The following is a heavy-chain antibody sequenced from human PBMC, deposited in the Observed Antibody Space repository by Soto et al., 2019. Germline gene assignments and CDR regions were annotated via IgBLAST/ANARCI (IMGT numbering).Heavy chain of an antibody. CDR1: GYTFTSYG. CDR3: ARGINGYDFWSGPDG. Sequence: ASVKVSCKASGYTFTSYGISWVRQAPGQGLEWMGWISAYNGNTNYAQKLQGRVTMTTNTSTSTAYMELRSLRSEDTAVYYCARGINGYDFWSGPDGWGKGTTVTVAS. V-gene: IGHV1-18*01. D-gene: IGHD3-3*01. J-gene: IGHJ6*04. CDR2: ISAYNGNT.